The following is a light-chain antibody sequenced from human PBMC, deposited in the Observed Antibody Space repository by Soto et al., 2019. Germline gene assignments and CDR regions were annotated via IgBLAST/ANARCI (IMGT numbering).Light chain of an antibody. J-gene: IGKJ1*01. CDR2: DAS. V-gene: IGKV1-5*01. Sequence: DIQMTQSPSTLSSSVGDRVTITCRASQSISTGLAWYQQKPGKAPNLLIYDASTLESGVPSRFSGSGSGTEFTLTISSLQSEDFAVYYCQQYHNSPLTFGQGTKVDIK. CDR1: QSISTG. CDR3: QQYHNSPLT.